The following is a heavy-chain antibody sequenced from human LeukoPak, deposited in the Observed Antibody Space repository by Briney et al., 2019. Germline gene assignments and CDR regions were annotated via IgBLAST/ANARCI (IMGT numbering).Heavy chain of an antibody. J-gene: IGHJ4*02. D-gene: IGHD6-19*01. V-gene: IGHV3-23*01. CDR2: ISGSGGST. Sequence: PAGGSLRLSCAASGFTFSSYAMSWVRQAPGKGLEWVSAISGSGGSTYYADSVKGRFTISRDNSKNTLHLQMNSLRAEDTAVYYCAKDAVAGTSDYFDYWGQGTLVTVSS. CDR1: GFTFSSYA. CDR3: AKDAVAGTSDYFDY.